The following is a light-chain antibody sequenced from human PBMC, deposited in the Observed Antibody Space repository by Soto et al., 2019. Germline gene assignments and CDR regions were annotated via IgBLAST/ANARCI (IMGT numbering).Light chain of an antibody. CDR1: QSVSSN. CDR2: GAS. J-gene: IGKJ1*01. V-gene: IGKV3D-15*01. Sequence: EIVMTPSPATLSVSPGERATLSCRASQSVSSNLAWYQQKPGQAPWLLIYGASTRATGIPARCSGSGAGTDFTLTISSLQPNDVATYYCQQYASYSTFGQGTKGDI. CDR3: QQYASYST.